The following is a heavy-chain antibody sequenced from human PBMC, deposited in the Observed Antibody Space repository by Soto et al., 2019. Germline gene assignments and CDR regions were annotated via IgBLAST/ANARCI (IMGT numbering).Heavy chain of an antibody. CDR2: ISSNGGST. Sequence: GGSLRLSCAASGFTFSSYAMHWVRQAPGKGLEYVSAISSNGGSTYYANSVKGRFTISRDNSKNTLYLQMGSLRAEDMAVYYSARDQDSSGYFKVGLDYWGQGTLVTVSS. CDR1: GFTFSSYA. V-gene: IGHV3-64*01. J-gene: IGHJ4*02. D-gene: IGHD3-22*01. CDR3: ARDQDSSGYFKVGLDY.